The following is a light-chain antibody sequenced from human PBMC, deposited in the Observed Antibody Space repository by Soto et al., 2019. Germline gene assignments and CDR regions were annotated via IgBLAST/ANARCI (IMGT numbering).Light chain of an antibody. J-gene: IGLJ1*01. CDR3: QSYDSSLSSPYV. Sequence: QSVLTQPPSVSGAPGQRVTISCTGTSTNIGACYDVYWYQQLPGTAPKLLIYDNSNRPSGVPDRFSGSKSGTSASLAITGLQDDDEDDYYCQSYDSSLSSPYVFGTGTKVTVL. CDR2: DNS. V-gene: IGLV1-40*01. CDR1: STNIGACYD.